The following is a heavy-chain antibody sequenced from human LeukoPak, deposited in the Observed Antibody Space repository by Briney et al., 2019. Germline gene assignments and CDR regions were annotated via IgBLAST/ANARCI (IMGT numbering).Heavy chain of an antibody. D-gene: IGHD3-22*01. CDR2: IYPGDSDT. Sequence: GEPLKISCKGSGYSFTSYWIGWVRQMPGKGLEWMGIIYPGDSDTRYSPSFQGQVTISADKSISTAYLQWSSLKASDTAMYYCARTYYYDSSGYYWAQNYFDYWGQGTLVTVSS. CDR3: ARTYYYDSSGYYWAQNYFDY. J-gene: IGHJ4*02. CDR1: GYSFTSYW. V-gene: IGHV5-51*01.